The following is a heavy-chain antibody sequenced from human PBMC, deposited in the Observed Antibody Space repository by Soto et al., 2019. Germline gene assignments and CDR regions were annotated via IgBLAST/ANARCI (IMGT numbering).Heavy chain of an antibody. Sequence: PGGSLTLSCAASGFTFSRYGMHWVRQSPGKGLEWVAVIWYDGSNKYFADSVKGRFTISRDNSKNTLYLQMNSLRAEDTAVYYCASAEYSSSSDHYYYYGMDVWGQGTTVTVSS. CDR1: GFTFSRYG. V-gene: IGHV3-33*01. CDR3: ASAEYSSSSDHYYYYGMDV. D-gene: IGHD6-6*01. J-gene: IGHJ6*02. CDR2: IWYDGSNK.